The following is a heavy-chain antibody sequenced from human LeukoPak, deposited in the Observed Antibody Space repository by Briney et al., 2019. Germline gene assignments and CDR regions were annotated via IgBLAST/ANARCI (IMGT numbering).Heavy chain of an antibody. CDR3: ARGGGSGSREFDY. D-gene: IGHD1-26*01. CDR2: IYYSGST. Sequence: SETLSLTCTVPGGSISSGGYYWSWIRQHPGKGLEWIGYIYYSGSTYYNPSLKSRVTISVDTSKNQFSLKLSSVTAADTAVYYCARGGGSGSREFDYWGQGTLVTVSS. V-gene: IGHV4-31*03. J-gene: IGHJ4*02. CDR1: GGSISSGGYY.